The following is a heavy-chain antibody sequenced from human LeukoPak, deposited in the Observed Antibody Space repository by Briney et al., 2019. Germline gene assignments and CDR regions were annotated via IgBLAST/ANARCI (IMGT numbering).Heavy chain of an antibody. J-gene: IGHJ6*04. D-gene: IGHD3-10*01. CDR1: GYTFTSYG. CDR2: ISAYNGNT. CDR3: ARDYGSYYYGSGSYYV. V-gene: IGHV1-18*01. Sequence: ASVKVSCKASGYTFTSYGISWVRQAPGQGLELMGWISAYNGNTNYAQKLQGRVTMTTDTSTSTAYMELRSLRSDDTAVYYCARDYGSYYYGSGSYYVWGKGTTVTVSS.